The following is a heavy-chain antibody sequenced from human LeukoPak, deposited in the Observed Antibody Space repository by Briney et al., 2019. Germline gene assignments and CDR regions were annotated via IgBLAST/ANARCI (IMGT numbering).Heavy chain of an antibody. V-gene: IGHV4-4*07. CDR2: IYTSGST. CDR1: GGSISSYY. J-gene: IGHJ6*02. D-gene: IGHD3-22*01. CDR3: ARDRYDSSGYYYYYYGMDV. Sequence: SETLSLTCTVSGGSISSYYWSWIRQPAGKGLEWIGRIYTSGSTNYNPSLESRVTMSVDTSKNQFSLKLSSVTAADTAVYYCARDRYDSSGYYYYYYGMDVWGQGTTVTVSS.